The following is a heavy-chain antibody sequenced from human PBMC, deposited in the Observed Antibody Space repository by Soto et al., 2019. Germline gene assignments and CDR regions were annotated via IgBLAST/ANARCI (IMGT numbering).Heavy chain of an antibody. D-gene: IGHD6-6*01. CDR3: ARDQQPAIEYSSSSVDY. CDR1: GFTFSSYS. CDR2: ISSSSSYI. J-gene: IGHJ4*02. Sequence: PGGSLRLSCAASGFTFSSYSMNWVRQAPGKGLEWVSSISSSSSYIYYADSVKGRFTISRDNAKNSLYLQMNSLRAEDTAVYYCARDQQPAIEYSSSSVDYWGQGTLVTVPQ. V-gene: IGHV3-21*01.